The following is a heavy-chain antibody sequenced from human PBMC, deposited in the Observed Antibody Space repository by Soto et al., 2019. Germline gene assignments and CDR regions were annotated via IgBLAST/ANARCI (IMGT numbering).Heavy chain of an antibody. CDR1: GFTVSSQY. J-gene: IGHJ6*03. Sequence: VGSLRLSCAASGFTVSSQYMSWVRQAPGMGLEWVSVIYAIGNTYYADSAKGRFTISRDNSKNTLFLQMNSLSPEDTAVYYCARGGNHYFYYYMDVWGKGTTVTVSS. D-gene: IGHD6-13*01. CDR3: ARGGNHYFYYYMDV. CDR2: IYAIGNT. V-gene: IGHV3-66*01.